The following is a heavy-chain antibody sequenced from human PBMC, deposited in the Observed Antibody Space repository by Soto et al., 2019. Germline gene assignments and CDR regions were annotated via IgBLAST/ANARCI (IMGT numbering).Heavy chain of an antibody. CDR1: GYSFTTYW. J-gene: IGHJ4*02. CDR3: AGLGVSTPGENYFDY. V-gene: IGHV5-51*01. Sequence: GESLKISCKGSGYSFTTYWIGWVRQMPGRGLEWMGSIYPGDSNSRYSPSFQGQVTISVDRSTSTAYLQWNSLKASDTAMYYCAGLGVSTPGENYFDYWGRGSLVTVSS. CDR2: IYPGDSNS. D-gene: IGHD2-8*01.